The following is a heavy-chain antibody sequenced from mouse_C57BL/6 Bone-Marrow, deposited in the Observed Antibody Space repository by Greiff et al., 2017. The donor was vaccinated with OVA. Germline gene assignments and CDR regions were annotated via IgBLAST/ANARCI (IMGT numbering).Heavy chain of an antibody. V-gene: IGHV1-82*01. CDR2: IYPGDGDT. D-gene: IGHD1-1*01. Sequence: QVQLQQSGPELVKPGASVKISCKASGYAFSSSWMNWVKQRPGKGLEWIGRIYPGDGDTNYNGKFKGKATLTADKSSSTAYMQLSSLTSEDSAVYFCARSSHYYGSSLYYFDYWGQGTTLTVSS. CDR3: ARSSHYYGSSLYYFDY. J-gene: IGHJ2*01. CDR1: GYAFSSSW.